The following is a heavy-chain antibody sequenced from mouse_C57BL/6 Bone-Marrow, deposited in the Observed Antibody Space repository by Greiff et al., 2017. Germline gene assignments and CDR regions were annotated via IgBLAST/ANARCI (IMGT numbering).Heavy chain of an antibody. V-gene: IGHV1-15*01. CDR3: TREDPFAY. CDR1: GYTFTDYE. J-gene: IGHJ3*01. CDR2: IDPETGGT. Sequence: VQLVESGAELVRPGASVTLSCKASGYTFTDYEMHWVKKTPVHGLEWIGAIDPETGGTAYNQKFKGKAILTADKSSSTAYMELRSLTSEDSAVYYCTREDPFAYWGQGTLVTVSA.